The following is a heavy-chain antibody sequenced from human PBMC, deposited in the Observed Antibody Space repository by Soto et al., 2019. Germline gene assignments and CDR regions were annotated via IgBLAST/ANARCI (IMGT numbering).Heavy chain of an antibody. CDR3: ARKDKSGYFNWFDP. CDR2: IFPSDSDT. J-gene: IGHJ5*02. D-gene: IGHD3-22*01. Sequence: PGESVKISGRTSGYKFTSSWIAWVRQKPGKGLEWMGIIFPSDSDTRYSPSFQGQVTISADRSTSTVFLQWASLKASDTAVYFCARKDKSGYFNWFDPWGQGTLVTVSS. V-gene: IGHV5-51*01. CDR1: GYKFTSSW.